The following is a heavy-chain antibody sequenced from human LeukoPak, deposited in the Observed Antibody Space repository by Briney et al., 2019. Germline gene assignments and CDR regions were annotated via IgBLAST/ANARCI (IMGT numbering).Heavy chain of an antibody. Sequence: GGSLRLSCAASGFTFSSYSMNWVRQAPGKGLEWVSSISSSSSYIFYADSVKGRFTISRDNAKNSLYLQMNSLRAEDTAVYYCARDRPHSSSWFPSVYYYGMGVWGKGTTVTVSS. V-gene: IGHV3-21*01. CDR3: ARDRPHSSSWFPSVYYYGMGV. D-gene: IGHD6-13*01. J-gene: IGHJ6*04. CDR1: GFTFSSYS. CDR2: ISSSSSYI.